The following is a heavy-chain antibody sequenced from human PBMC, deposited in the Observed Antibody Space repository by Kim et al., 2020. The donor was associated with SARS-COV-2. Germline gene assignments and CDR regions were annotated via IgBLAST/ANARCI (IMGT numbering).Heavy chain of an antibody. Sequence: TGRFTISRDNSKNTLYLQMNSLRAEDTAVYYCAGRHYYGSGSYYNAPFDYWGQGTLVTVSS. D-gene: IGHD3-10*01. V-gene: IGHV3-30*03. CDR3: AGRHYYGSGSYYNAPFDY. J-gene: IGHJ4*02.